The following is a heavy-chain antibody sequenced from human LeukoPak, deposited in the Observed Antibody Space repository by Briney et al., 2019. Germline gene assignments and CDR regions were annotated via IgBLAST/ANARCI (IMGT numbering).Heavy chain of an antibody. CDR1: SGSFSGYY. Sequence: SETLSLTCAVYSGSFSGYYWSWIRQPPGKGLEWIGYIYYSGSTYYNPSLKSRVTISVDTSKNQFSLKLSSVTAADTAVYYCARDRVPVGWFDPWGQGTLVTVSS. J-gene: IGHJ5*02. CDR2: IYYSGST. V-gene: IGHV4-34*09. D-gene: IGHD3-10*01. CDR3: ARDRVPVGWFDP.